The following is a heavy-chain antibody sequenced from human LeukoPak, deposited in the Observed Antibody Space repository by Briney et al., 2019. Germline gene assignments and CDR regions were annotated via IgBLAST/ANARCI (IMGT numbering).Heavy chain of an antibody. J-gene: IGHJ5*02. Sequence: PSETLSLTCTVSGGSISSGDYYWSWIRQPPGKGLEWIGYIYYSGSAYYNPSLKSRVTISVDTSKNQFSLKLSSVTAADTAVYYCARDHRRELRRWFDPWGQGTLVTVSP. CDR1: GGSISSGDYY. V-gene: IGHV4-30-4*08. CDR2: IYYSGSA. D-gene: IGHD1-26*01. CDR3: ARDHRRELRRWFDP.